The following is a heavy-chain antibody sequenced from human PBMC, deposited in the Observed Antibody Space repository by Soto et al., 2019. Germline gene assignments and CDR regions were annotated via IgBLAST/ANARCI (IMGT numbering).Heavy chain of an antibody. V-gene: IGHV3-72*01. J-gene: IGHJ5*02. CDR3: ARGDFWSGRFDP. CDR1: GFTFSDHY. CDR2: TRNKANSYTT. Sequence: GGSLRLSCAASGFTFSDHYMDWVRQAPGKGLEWVGRTRNKANSYTTEYAASVKGRFTISRDDSKNSLYLQMNSLKTEDTAVYYCARGDFWSGRFDPWGQGTLVTVSS. D-gene: IGHD3-3*01.